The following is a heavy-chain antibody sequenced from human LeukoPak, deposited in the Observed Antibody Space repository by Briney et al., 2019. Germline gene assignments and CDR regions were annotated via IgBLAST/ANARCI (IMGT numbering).Heavy chain of an antibody. CDR1: GFPFSTYG. V-gene: IGHV3-30*03. CDR3: MSVGSSGRGDY. D-gene: IGHD6-19*01. Sequence: GGSLRLSCAASGFPFSTYGMHWVRQAPGKGLEWVAAISDDGSNKYFTDSVKGRFTTSRDNSKNTLFVQMDSLRIEDTAVYYCMSVGSSGRGDYWGQGTLVTVSS. CDR2: ISDDGSNK. J-gene: IGHJ4*02.